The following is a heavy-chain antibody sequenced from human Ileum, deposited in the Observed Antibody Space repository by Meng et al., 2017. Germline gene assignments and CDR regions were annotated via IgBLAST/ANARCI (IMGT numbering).Heavy chain of an antibody. Sequence: GGSLRLSCAASGFTFSSYSMNWVRQAPGKGLEWVSSISSSSSYIYYADSVKGRFTISRDNAKNSLYLQMNSLRAEDTAVYYCARDLLRYFDWLRGFDYWGQGTLVTVSS. V-gene: IGHV3-21*01. CDR3: ARDLLRYFDWLRGFDY. CDR2: ISSSSSYI. D-gene: IGHD3-9*01. CDR1: GFTFSSYS. J-gene: IGHJ4*02.